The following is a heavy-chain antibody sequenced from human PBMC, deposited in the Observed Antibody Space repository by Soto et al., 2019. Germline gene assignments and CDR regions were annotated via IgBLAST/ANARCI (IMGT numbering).Heavy chain of an antibody. J-gene: IGHJ6*02. V-gene: IGHV3-11*01. CDR2: ISNSGHAI. D-gene: IGHD6-13*01. Sequence: QVQLVESGGGLVKPGGSLRLSCVASGFTFSDYYMSWIRQAPGKGLEWVSYISNSGHAIYYADSVKGRFTVSRDNSNNSMSLQMDSLRADDTAIYYCARDARYASSSYRFDVWGQGTTVSVSS. CDR3: ARDARYASSSYRFDV. CDR1: GFTFSDYY.